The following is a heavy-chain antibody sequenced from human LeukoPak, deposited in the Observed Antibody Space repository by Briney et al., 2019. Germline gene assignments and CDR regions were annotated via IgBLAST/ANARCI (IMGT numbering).Heavy chain of an antibody. Sequence: GRSLRLSCAASGFTFSSYAMSWVRQAPGKGLEWVSAISGSGGSTYYADSVKGRFTISRDNSKNTLYLQMNSLRAEDTAVYYCAKDLQQLVRSDAFDIWGQGTMVTVSS. J-gene: IGHJ3*02. CDR2: ISGSGGST. CDR1: GFTFSSYA. CDR3: AKDLQQLVRSDAFDI. V-gene: IGHV3-23*01. D-gene: IGHD6-13*01.